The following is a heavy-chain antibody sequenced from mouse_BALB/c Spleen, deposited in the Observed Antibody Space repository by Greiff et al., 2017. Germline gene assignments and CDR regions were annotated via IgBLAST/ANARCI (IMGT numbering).Heavy chain of an antibody. V-gene: IGHV3-2*02. J-gene: IGHJ2*01. D-gene: IGHD2-10*02. CDR2: ISYSGST. CDR3: ARSAYGNYGYFDY. Sequence: EVQLQESGPGLVKPSQSLSLTCTVTGYSITSDYAWNWIRQFPGNKLEWMGYISYSGSTSYNPSLKSRISITRDTSKNQFFLQLNSVTTEDTATYYCARSAYGNYGYFDYWGQGTTLTVSS. CDR1: GYSITSDYA.